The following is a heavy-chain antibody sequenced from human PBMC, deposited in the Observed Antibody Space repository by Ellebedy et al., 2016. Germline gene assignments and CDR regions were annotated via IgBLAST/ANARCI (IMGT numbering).Heavy chain of an antibody. CDR2: IYYTGST. V-gene: IGHV4-59*01. J-gene: IGHJ3*02. CDR3: ARGNNHAFDM. CDR1: GGSTSGYY. Sequence: SETLSLTXTVSGGSTSGYYWNWIRQPPGKGLEWIGDIYYTGSTNYNPSLKSRVTISIDTSKNQFSLKLRSVTAADTAVYYCARGNNHAFDMWGQGTMVTVSS.